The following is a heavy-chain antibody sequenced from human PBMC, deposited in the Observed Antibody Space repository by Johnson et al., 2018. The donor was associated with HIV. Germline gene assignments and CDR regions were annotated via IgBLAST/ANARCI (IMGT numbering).Heavy chain of an antibody. V-gene: IGHV3-25*04. Sequence: QLVESGGVLVQPGGSLRLSCAAHGFSVSSNFMSWVRQAPGKGLELVGQVNPNGGSTYLIDSGKDRFNTSKSIAYLQMNSLTADDTAVYYCTGGRDLRAFDIWGQGTMVTVSS. CDR1: GFSVSSNF. CDR3: TGGRDLRAFDI. CDR2: NPNGGST. D-gene: IGHD3-16*01. J-gene: IGHJ3*02.